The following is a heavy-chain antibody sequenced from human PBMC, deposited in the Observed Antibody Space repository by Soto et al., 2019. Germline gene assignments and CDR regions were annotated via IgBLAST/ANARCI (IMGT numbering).Heavy chain of an antibody. CDR3: AKVRDTYYDFWSGPPPDD. J-gene: IGHJ4*02. V-gene: IGHV3-30*18. CDR1: GFTFSSYG. Sequence: PGGSLRLSCAASGFTFSSYGMHWVRQAPGKGLEWVAVISYDGSNKYYADSVKGRFTISRDNSKNTLYLQMNSLRAEDTAVYYCAKVRDTYYDFWSGPPPDDWGQGTLVTVSS. CDR2: ISYDGSNK. D-gene: IGHD3-3*01.